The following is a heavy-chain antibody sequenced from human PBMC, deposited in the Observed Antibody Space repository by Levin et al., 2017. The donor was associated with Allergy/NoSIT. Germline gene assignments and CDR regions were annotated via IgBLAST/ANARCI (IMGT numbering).Heavy chain of an antibody. CDR1: GFSFSNYG. CDR2: ISYDGSNK. J-gene: IGHJ3*02. D-gene: IGHD3-10*01. CDR3: AKDNYGSGSYDDAFDI. V-gene: IGHV3-30*18. Sequence: GGSLRLSCAASGFSFSNYGMHWVRQAPGKGLEWVAVISYDGSNKYYVDSVKGRFTISRDNSKNTLFLEMNSLRAEDTAVYYCAKDNYGSGSYDDAFDIWGQGTMVPVSS.